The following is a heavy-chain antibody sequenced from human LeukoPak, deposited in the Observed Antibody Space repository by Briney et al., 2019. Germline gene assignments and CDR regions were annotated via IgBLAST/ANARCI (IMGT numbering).Heavy chain of an antibody. J-gene: IGHJ4*02. CDR2: IKQDGSEK. D-gene: IGHD6-19*01. CDR1: VFPFSSYW. CDR3: ARDPTVAVTGSSLDY. V-gene: IGHV3-7*01. Sequence: PGGSLRLSCAASVFPFSSYWMSWVRQAPGKGLEWVAYIKQDGSEKYYVDSVKGRFTISRDNAKNSLYLQMNSLRAEDTAVYYCARDPTVAVTGSSLDYWGQGTLVTVSS.